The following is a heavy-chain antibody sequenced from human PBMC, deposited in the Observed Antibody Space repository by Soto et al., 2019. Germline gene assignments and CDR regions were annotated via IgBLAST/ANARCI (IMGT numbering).Heavy chain of an antibody. Sequence: SVKVSCKASGYTFTNYAMHWVRQAPGQRLEWMGRINPILTMSNYAQKFQGRVTITADKSTSTAYMELSSLRSEDTAMYYCATSYGSGYRAFDYWGQGALVTVSS. CDR2: INPILTMS. CDR3: ATSYGSGYRAFDY. V-gene: IGHV1-69*10. D-gene: IGHD3-10*01. CDR1: GYTFTNYA. J-gene: IGHJ4*02.